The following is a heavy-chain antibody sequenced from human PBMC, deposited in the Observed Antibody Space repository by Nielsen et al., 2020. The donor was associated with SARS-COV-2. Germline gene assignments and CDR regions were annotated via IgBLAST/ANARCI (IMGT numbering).Heavy chain of an antibody. Sequence: SETLSLTCTVSGGSIYSGGYYWSWIRQPTGKGLVWIGRIFATGSNNYNPSLKSRLTMSVHTSKNQFSLTLNSVTAADTAVYYCARPDSSAFYSDAFAIWGPGTMVTVSS. D-gene: IGHD6-19*01. CDR1: GGSIYSGGYY. CDR2: IFATGSN. J-gene: IGHJ3*02. V-gene: IGHV4-61*02. CDR3: ARPDSSAFYSDAFAI.